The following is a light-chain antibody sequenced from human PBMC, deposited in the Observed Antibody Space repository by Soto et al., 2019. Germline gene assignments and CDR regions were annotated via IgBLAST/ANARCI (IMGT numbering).Light chain of an antibody. V-gene: IGKV3-20*01. CDR1: QSVSSF. Sequence: IVLTQSPATLPFSPGERATLGGRASQSVSSFLAWYQQKPGQAPRLPIYGASSRATGIPDRFSGSGSGTDFTLTISRLEPEDFAVYYCQQYGSSPVTFGQGTRLEI. CDR2: GAS. J-gene: IGKJ5*01. CDR3: QQYGSSPVT.